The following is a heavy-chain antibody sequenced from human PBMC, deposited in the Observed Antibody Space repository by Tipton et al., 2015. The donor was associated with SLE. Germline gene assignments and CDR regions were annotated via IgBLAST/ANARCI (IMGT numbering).Heavy chain of an antibody. J-gene: IGHJ5*02. D-gene: IGHD1-7*01. V-gene: IGHV4-39*07. CDR1: GDSISSSSYY. CDR2: FYSSGTT. CDR3: AALTGTTSYFDL. Sequence: TLSLTCTVSGDSISSSSYYWGWIRQPPGKGLEWIGSFYSSGTTYYNPSLKSRVTMSVDTSKNQFSLKLSSVTAADTAVYYCAALTGTTSYFDLWGQGTLVTVSS.